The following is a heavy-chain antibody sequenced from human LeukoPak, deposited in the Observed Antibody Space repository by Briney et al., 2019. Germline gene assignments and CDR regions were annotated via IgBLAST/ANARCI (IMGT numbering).Heavy chain of an antibody. CDR2: IYHSGTT. Sequence: SETLSLTCTVSGYSISSGYFWGWIRQPPGKGLEWIGRIYHSGTTYYNPSLKSRVTISVDTSKNQFSLKLSSVTAADTAVYYCARGYCSSTSCYVDYWGQGTLVTVSP. CDR3: ARGYCSSTSCYVDY. CDR1: GYSISSGYF. J-gene: IGHJ4*02. V-gene: IGHV4-38-2*02. D-gene: IGHD2-2*01.